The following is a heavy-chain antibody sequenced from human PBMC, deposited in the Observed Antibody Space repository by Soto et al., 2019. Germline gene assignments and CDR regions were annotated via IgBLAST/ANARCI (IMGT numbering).Heavy chain of an antibody. CDR1: GFTFSDYA. V-gene: IGHV3-23*01. CDR2: LDGAGGST. J-gene: IGHJ6*02. Sequence: GGSLRLSCAASGFTFSDYAMTWVRHVPGRGLEWVASLDGAGGSTYYADSVRGRFTISRDNSQNTLFLQMKRLTVDDTAIYYCAAPRDEYGSGVSWFTYGMDIWGQGTTVTVSS. CDR3: AAPRDEYGSGVSWFTYGMDI. D-gene: IGHD3-10*01.